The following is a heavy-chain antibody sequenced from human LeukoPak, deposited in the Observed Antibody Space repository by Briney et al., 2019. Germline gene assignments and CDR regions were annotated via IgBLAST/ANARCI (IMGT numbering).Heavy chain of an antibody. Sequence: GESLKISYKASGYTFTGYYIHWVRQPPGQGLEWMGWINPHSGGTNYAQKFQGGVTMTRDTSITTAYMELSSLRSDDTAVYYCARDVGEYCSSTNCYASHYWGQGTLVTVSS. J-gene: IGHJ4*02. V-gene: IGHV1-2*02. CDR1: GYTFTGYY. CDR3: ARDVGEYCSSTNCYASHY. D-gene: IGHD2-2*01. CDR2: INPHSGGT.